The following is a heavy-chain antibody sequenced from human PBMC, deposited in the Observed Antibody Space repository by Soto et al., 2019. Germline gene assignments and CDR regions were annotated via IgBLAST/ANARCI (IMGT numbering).Heavy chain of an antibody. CDR1: GFTFNTYG. V-gene: IGHV3-30*18. CDR3: AKVSDRHYAMDV. J-gene: IGHJ6*02. Sequence: LRLSFAASGFTFNTYGMHWVRQAPGEGLEWVAVIAYDGTNKYYRDSVKGRFTVSRDNSKNTLYLLMNSLRPEDTAVYYCAKVSDRHYAMDVWGQGTTVTVSS. CDR2: IAYDGTNK.